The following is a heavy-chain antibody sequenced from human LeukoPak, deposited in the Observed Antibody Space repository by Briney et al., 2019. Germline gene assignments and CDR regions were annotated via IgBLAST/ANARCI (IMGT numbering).Heavy chain of an antibody. Sequence: SETLSLTCTVSGGSISSSSYYWGWIRQPPGKGLEWIGSIYHSGSIYYNPSLKSRVTISVDTSKNQFSLKLSSVTAADTAVYYCARVMREVNRIAAAGMGCGMDVWGQGTTVTVSS. CDR2: IYHSGSI. D-gene: IGHD6-13*01. V-gene: IGHV4-39*07. CDR3: ARVMREVNRIAAAGMGCGMDV. CDR1: GGSISSSSYY. J-gene: IGHJ6*02.